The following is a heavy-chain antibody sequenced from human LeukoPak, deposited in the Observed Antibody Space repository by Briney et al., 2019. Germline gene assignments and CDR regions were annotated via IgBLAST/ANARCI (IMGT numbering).Heavy chain of an antibody. CDR3: ASASRYSGRGYDIFDY. CDR1: GYTFTSFS. D-gene: IGHD1-26*01. V-gene: IGHV1-46*01. J-gene: IGHJ4*02. Sequence: GASVKVSCKASGYTFTSFSMHWVRQAPGQGLEWMGIINPSGGRTSYAQKFQGRATMTRDTSTSTVYMELSSLRSEDTAVYYCASASRYSGRGYDIFDYWGQGTLVTVSS. CDR2: INPSGGRT.